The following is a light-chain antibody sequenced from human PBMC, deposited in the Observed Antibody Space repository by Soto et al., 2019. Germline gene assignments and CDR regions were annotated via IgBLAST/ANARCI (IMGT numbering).Light chain of an antibody. CDR1: SSNIGAGYD. CDR2: GHT. J-gene: IGLJ1*01. V-gene: IGLV1-40*01. CDR3: QSHDSSLSTYV. Sequence: QSVLTQPPSVSGARGQRVTMSWTGSSSNIGAGYDVHWYQQLPGTAPKLLIYGHTNRPSGVPDRFSGSKSGTSASLAITGLQAEDEADYYCQSHDSSLSTYVFGTGTKVTVL.